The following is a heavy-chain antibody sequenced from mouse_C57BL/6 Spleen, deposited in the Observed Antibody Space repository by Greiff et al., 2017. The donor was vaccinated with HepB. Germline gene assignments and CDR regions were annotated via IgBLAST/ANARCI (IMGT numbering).Heavy chain of an antibody. CDR3: ARGEDYYGSSPWYFDV. CDR2: IYPGSGST. D-gene: IGHD1-1*01. CDR1: GYTFTSYW. J-gene: IGHJ1*03. V-gene: IGHV1-55*01. Sequence: QVQLQQPGAELVKPGASVKMSCKASGYTFTSYWITWVKQRPGQGLEWIGDIYPGSGSTNYNEKFKSKATLTVDTSSSTAYMQLGSLTSEDSAVYYCARGEDYYGSSPWYFDVWGTGTTVTVSS.